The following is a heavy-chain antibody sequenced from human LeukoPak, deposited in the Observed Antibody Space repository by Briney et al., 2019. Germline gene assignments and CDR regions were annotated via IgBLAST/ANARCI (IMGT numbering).Heavy chain of an antibody. CDR1: GGSISSGGYY. V-gene: IGHV4-30-2*01. CDR3: ARKPVTGTVDY. J-gene: IGHJ4*02. D-gene: IGHD6-19*01. Sequence: PSQTLSLTCTVSGGSISSGGYYWSWIRQPPGKGLEWIGYIYHSGSTYYNPSLKSRVTISVDRSKNQFSLKLSSMTAADTAVYYCARKPVTGTVDYWGQGTLVTVSS. CDR2: IYHSGST.